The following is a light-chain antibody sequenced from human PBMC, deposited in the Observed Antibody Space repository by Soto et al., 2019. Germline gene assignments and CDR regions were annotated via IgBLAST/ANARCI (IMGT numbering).Light chain of an antibody. J-gene: IGKJ1*01. CDR3: QQYNNWPPT. CDR2: GAS. Sequence: EIVMTQSPATLSVSPGERATLSCRASQSVSGNLAWYQQKPGQAPRLLIYGASTGATGIPARFSGSGSGTEFTLTISSLQAEDFAVYYCQQYNNWPPTFGQGTKVEIK. V-gene: IGKV3-15*01. CDR1: QSVSGN.